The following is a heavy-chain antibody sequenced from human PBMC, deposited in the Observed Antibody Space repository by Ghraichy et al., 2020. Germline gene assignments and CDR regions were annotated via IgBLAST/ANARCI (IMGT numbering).Heavy chain of an antibody. V-gene: IGHV3-23*01. D-gene: IGHD4-17*01. Sequence: GGSLRLSCTAPGFSVSNNAMSWVRQTPGKGLEWVSTITVRSTNAYYADSVKGRFSISRDNSKNTLFLQMNSLRVEDTAVYYCARGTYGAYDYWGQGTLVTVSS. CDR1: GFSVSNNA. CDR2: ITVRSTNA. CDR3: ARGTYGAYDY. J-gene: IGHJ4*02.